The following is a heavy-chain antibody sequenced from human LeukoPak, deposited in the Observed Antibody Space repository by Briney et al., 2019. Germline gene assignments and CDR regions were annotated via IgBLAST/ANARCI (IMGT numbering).Heavy chain of an antibody. J-gene: IGHJ4*02. CDR3: ARVSGSVLRYFDWLWDY. D-gene: IGHD3-9*01. V-gene: IGHV3-11*04. CDR1: GFTFSDYY. Sequence: GGSLRLSCAASGFTFSDYYMSWIRQAPGKGLEWVSYISSSGSTIYYADSVKGRFTISRDNAKNSLYLQMNSLRAEDTAVYYCARVSGSVLRYFDWLWDYWGQGTLVTVSS. CDR2: ISSSGSTI.